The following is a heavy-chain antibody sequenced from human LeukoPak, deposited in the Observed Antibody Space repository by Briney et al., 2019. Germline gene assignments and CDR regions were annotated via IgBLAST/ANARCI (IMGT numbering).Heavy chain of an antibody. D-gene: IGHD6-13*01. Sequence: ASVKVSCEVSGYTLTELSMHWVRQAPGKGLEWMGGFDPEDGETIYAQKFQGRVTMTEDTSTDTAYMELSSLRSEDTAVYYCRIAAAGNIDYWGQGTLVTVSS. V-gene: IGHV1-24*01. CDR1: GYTLTELS. CDR2: FDPEDGET. J-gene: IGHJ4*02. CDR3: RIAAAGNIDY.